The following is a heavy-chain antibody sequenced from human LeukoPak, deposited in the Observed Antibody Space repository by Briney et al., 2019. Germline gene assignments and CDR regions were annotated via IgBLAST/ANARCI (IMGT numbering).Heavy chain of an antibody. CDR3: ARLRNYYGSGSCLDY. Sequence: PSETLSLTCTVSGASISKYYWSWIRQSPGKGLEWIGFIHPRGNTKYKSSLKSRLTLSVDTSKSQFSLRLNSVTAADTAVYYCARLRNYYGSGSCLDYWGQGSVVTVCS. J-gene: IGHJ4*02. D-gene: IGHD3-10*01. CDR1: GASISKYY. V-gene: IGHV4-59*01. CDR2: IHPRGNT.